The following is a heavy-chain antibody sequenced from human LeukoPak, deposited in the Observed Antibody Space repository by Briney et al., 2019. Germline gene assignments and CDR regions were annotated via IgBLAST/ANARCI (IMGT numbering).Heavy chain of an antibody. Sequence: PGRSLRLSCAASGFTFSSYGMHWVRQAPGKGLEWVTFISHDGVNKYSADYVKDRFTISRDNSKNTLYLQMNSLRAEDTAVYYCAKDRCGSTSCYEDYWGRGTLVTVSS. CDR1: GFTFSSYG. CDR2: ISHDGVNK. CDR3: AKDRCGSTSCYEDY. J-gene: IGHJ4*02. D-gene: IGHD2-2*01. V-gene: IGHV3-30*18.